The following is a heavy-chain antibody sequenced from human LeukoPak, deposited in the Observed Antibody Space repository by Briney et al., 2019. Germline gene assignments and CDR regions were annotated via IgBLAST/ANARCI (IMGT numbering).Heavy chain of an antibody. Sequence: GESLRLSCAASGLTVSSNYMSWVRQAPRKELEWVSINYSGGSTYYADSVKGRFTISRDNSKNTLYLQMNSLRAEYTAVYYCVRGDYGDYTLFDYWGQGTLVIVSS. CDR1: GLTVSSNY. CDR3: VRGDYGDYTLFDY. CDR2: NYSGGST. V-gene: IGHV3-53*01. D-gene: IGHD4-17*01. J-gene: IGHJ4*02.